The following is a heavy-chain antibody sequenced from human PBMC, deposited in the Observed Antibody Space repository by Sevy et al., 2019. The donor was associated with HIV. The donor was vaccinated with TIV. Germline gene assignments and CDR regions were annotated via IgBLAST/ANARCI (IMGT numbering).Heavy chain of an antibody. V-gene: IGHV3-7*03. CDR3: ARKRITMVRGVIGDAFDI. CDR2: IKQDGSEK. CDR1: GFTFSSYW. Sequence: GGYLRLSCAASGFTFSSYWMSWVRQAPGKGLEWVANIKQDGSEKYYVDSVKGRFTISRDNAKNSLYLQMNSLRAEDTAVYYCARKRITMVRGVIGDAFDIWGQGTMVTVSS. D-gene: IGHD3-10*01. J-gene: IGHJ3*02.